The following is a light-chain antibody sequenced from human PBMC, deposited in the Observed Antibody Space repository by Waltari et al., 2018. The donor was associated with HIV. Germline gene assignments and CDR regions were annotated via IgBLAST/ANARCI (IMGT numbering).Light chain of an antibody. Sequence: QSALTQPASVSGSPGQSITISCTGTSSDVGGYNYVSWYQQYAGKAPKLMIYDVSNTPSGFSNRFSGSKSGNTASLTISGLQAEYEAEYYCSSYTSSSTLVFGGGTKLTVL. J-gene: IGLJ2*01. CDR1: SSDVGGYNY. CDR2: DVS. V-gene: IGLV2-14*01. CDR3: SSYTSSSTLV.